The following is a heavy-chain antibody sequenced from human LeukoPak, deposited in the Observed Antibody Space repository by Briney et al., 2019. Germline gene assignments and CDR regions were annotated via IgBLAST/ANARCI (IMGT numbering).Heavy chain of an antibody. D-gene: IGHD3-22*01. CDR2: ISGSGGST. CDR3: AKDLERGVIVVALDY. Sequence: GGSLRLSCAAPGFTFSSYAMSWVRQAPGKGLEWVSAISGSGGSTYYADSVKGRFTISRDNSKNTLYLQMNSLRAEDTAVYYCAKDLERGVIVVALDYWGQGTLVTVSS. V-gene: IGHV3-23*01. J-gene: IGHJ4*02. CDR1: GFTFSSYA.